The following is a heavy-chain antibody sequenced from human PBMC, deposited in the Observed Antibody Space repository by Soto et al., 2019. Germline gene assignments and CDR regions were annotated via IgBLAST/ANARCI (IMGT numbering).Heavy chain of an antibody. CDR3: TKDGRFDSDGSLYYYYYGMDV. V-gene: IGHV3-30*18. Sequence: GGSLRLSCAASGFTFDDYAMHWVRQVPGKGLEWVAIISNDGSNKYYIESVRGRFTISRDNSKNMLFLQMKSLRVEDTAVYFCTKDGRFDSDGSLYYYYYGMDVWGQGTTVTVSS. D-gene: IGHD2-15*01. J-gene: IGHJ6*02. CDR2: ISNDGSNK. CDR1: GFTFDDYA.